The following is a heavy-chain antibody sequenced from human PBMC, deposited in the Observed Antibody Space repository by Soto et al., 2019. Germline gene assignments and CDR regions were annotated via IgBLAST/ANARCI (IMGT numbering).Heavy chain of an antibody. V-gene: IGHV1-69*12. CDR2: IIPIFGTA. Sequence: QVQLVQSGAEVKKPGSSVKVSCKASGGTFSSYAISWVRQAPGQGLEWMGGIIPIFGTANYAQKFQGRVTITADESTSTAYMELSSLRSEDTVVYYCARVKDERWLQPRGYYYGMDVWGQGTTVTVSS. CDR3: ARVKDERWLQPRGYYYGMDV. J-gene: IGHJ6*02. D-gene: IGHD5-12*01. CDR1: GGTFSSYA.